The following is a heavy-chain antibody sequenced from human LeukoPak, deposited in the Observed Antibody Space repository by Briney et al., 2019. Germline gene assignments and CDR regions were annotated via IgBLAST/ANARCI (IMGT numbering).Heavy chain of an antibody. CDR1: GGSTSSYY. Sequence: SETLSLTCTVSGGSTSSYYWSWIRQPAGKVLEWIGRIYSSGSTNYNPSLKSRITMSVDTSKNQFSLKLTSVTAADTAVYFCARDSAAAPYYFDYWGQGTLVTVSS. J-gene: IGHJ4*02. CDR2: IYSSGST. D-gene: IGHD2-2*01. V-gene: IGHV4-4*07. CDR3: ARDSAAAPYYFDY.